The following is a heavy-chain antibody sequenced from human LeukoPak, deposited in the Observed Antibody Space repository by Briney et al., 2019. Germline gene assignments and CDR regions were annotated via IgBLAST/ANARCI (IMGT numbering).Heavy chain of an antibody. D-gene: IGHD1-26*01. CDR2: ISYDGSNK. Sequence: GGSPRLSCAASGFTFSSYAMHWVRQAPGKGLEWVAVISYDGSNKYYADSVKGRFTISRDNSKNTLYLQMNSLRAEDTAVYYCARADSVGATLYYYYGMDVWGQGTTVTVSS. CDR3: ARADSVGATLYYYYGMDV. CDR1: GFTFSSYA. J-gene: IGHJ6*02. V-gene: IGHV3-30*04.